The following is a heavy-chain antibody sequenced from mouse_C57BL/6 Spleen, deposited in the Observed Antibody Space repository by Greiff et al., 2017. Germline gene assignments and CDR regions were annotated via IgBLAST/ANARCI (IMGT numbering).Heavy chain of an antibody. CDR3: ARNGYYEYAYWYFDV. D-gene: IGHD2-4*01. CDR1: GYTFTDYY. Sequence: QVHVKQSGPELVKPGASVKISCKASGYTFTDYYINWVKQRPGQGLEWIGWIYPGSGNTKYNEKFKGKATLTVDTSSSTAYMQLSSLTSEDSAVYFGARNGYYEYAYWYFDVWGTGTTVTVSS. J-gene: IGHJ1*03. CDR2: IYPGSGNT. V-gene: IGHV1-84*01.